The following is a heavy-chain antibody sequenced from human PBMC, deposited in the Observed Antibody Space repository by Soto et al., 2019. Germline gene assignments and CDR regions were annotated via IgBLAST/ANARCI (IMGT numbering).Heavy chain of an antibody. CDR3: ASSGAKVVAATPSTYYFDY. D-gene: IGHD2-15*01. CDR1: GFTFSSYG. J-gene: IGHJ4*02. Sequence: GGSLRLSCAASGFTFSSYGMHWVRQAPGKGLEWVAVISYDGSNKYYADSVKGRFTISRDNSKNTLYLQMNSLRAEDTAVYYCASSGAKVVAATPSTYYFDYWGQGTLVTVSS. V-gene: IGHV3-30*03. CDR2: ISYDGSNK.